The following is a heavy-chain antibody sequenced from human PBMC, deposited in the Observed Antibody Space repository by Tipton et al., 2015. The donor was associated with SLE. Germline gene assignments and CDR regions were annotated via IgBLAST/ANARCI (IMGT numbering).Heavy chain of an antibody. V-gene: IGHV4-34*01. CDR3: ARGGILTGYYPWFDP. CDR1: GGSFSGYY. J-gene: IGHJ5*02. CDR2: INHSGRT. D-gene: IGHD3-9*01. Sequence: TLSLTCAVYGGSFSGYYWSWIRQPPGKGLEWIGEINHSGRTNYTPSLKSRVTISVDTSKNQFSLKLSSVTAADTAVYYCARGGILTGYYPWFDPWGQGTLVTVSS.